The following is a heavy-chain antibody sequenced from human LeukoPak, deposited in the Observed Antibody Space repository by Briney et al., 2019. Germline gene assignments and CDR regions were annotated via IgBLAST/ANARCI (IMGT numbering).Heavy chain of an antibody. J-gene: IGHJ3*02. Sequence: ASVKVSCKASGYTFTSYYMHWVRQAPGQGLEWMGIINPSGGSTSYAQKFQGRVTMTRDTSTSTVYMELSSLRSEDTAVYYCARPRASIAADAGPVAFDIWGQGTMVTVSS. V-gene: IGHV1-46*01. CDR1: GYTFTSYY. D-gene: IGHD6-13*01. CDR2: INPSGGST. CDR3: ARPRASIAADAGPVAFDI.